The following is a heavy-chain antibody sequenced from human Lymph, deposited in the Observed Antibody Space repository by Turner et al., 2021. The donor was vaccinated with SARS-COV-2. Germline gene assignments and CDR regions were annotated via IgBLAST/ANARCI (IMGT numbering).Heavy chain of an antibody. J-gene: IGHJ4*02. Sequence: QVQLVESGGGVVQPGRSLRLSCAASGFTFSSYAMHWFRQAPGKGLEWVAFISYDGSDKYYADSVKGRFTFSRVNSKNTLYLQMNSLRAEDTAVYYCARDRDSSGWVDYWGQGTLVTVSS. CDR2: ISYDGSDK. V-gene: IGHV3-30*04. D-gene: IGHD3-22*01. CDR1: GFTFSSYA. CDR3: ARDRDSSGWVDY.